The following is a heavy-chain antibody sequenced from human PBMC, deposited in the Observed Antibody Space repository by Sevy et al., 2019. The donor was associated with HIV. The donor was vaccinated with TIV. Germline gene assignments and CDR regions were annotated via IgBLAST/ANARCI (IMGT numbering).Heavy chain of an antibody. Sequence: GGSLRLSCVASGFPFNYYAMNWVRQAPGKGLEWMLYINSDSDTMYYGDSEKGRFTISRDNAKNSLYLQMNSLRDEDTAVYYCARERGTYYDTSGYPYLLEAGFDYWGQGTLVTVSS. CDR3: ARERGTYYDTSGYPYLLEAGFDY. CDR1: GFPFNYYA. J-gene: IGHJ4*02. V-gene: IGHV3-48*02. D-gene: IGHD3-22*01. CDR2: INSDSDTM.